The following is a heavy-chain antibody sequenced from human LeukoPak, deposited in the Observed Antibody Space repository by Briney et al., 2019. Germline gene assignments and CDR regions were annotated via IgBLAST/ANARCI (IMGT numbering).Heavy chain of an antibody. V-gene: IGHV1-46*01. CDR1: GYTFTSYY. Sequence: ASVKVSCKASGYTFTSYYMHWVRQAPGQGLEWMGIINPSRGSTSYAQKLQGRVTMTRDTSTSTVYMELSSLRSEDTAVYYCARGGNYYDSSGYYFRDDLDYWGQGTLVTVSS. CDR2: INPSRGST. CDR3: ARGGNYYDSSGYYFRDDLDY. J-gene: IGHJ4*02. D-gene: IGHD3-22*01.